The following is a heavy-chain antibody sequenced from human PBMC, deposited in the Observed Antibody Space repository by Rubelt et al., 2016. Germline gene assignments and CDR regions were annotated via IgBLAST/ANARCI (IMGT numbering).Heavy chain of an antibody. CDR1: GGSISSYY. Sequence: QLQLQESGPGLVKPSETLSLTCTVSGGSISSYYWSWIRQPPGKGLEWIGYIYYSGSTNYNPSLKSRVNISVATSKNQFSLKLSSVTAADTAVYYCTRASFRVGATRRFDYWGQGTLVTVSS. V-gene: IGHV4-59*12. D-gene: IGHD1-26*01. CDR3: TRASFRVGATRRFDY. CDR2: IYYSGST. J-gene: IGHJ4*02.